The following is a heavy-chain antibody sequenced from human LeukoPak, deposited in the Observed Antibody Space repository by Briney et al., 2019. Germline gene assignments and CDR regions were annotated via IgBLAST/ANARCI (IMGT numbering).Heavy chain of an antibody. D-gene: IGHD3-9*01. CDR3: ARHNGFDRGYYYYMDV. J-gene: IGHJ6*03. CDR2: VYTSGIT. V-gene: IGHV4-4*07. CDR1: GGFINSYY. Sequence: SDTLSLTCTVSGGFINSYYWSWIRQPAGKGLEWIGRVYTSGITNYNPSLKSRITMSVDTSKNQFSLKLTSVTAADTAVYYCARHNGFDRGYYYYMDVWGKGTTVTVSS.